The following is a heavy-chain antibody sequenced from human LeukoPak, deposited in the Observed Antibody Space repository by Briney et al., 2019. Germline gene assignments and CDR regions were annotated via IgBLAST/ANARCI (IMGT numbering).Heavy chain of an antibody. V-gene: IGHV3-23*01. D-gene: IGHD3-9*01. J-gene: IGHJ4*02. Sequence: GGPLRLFCAASVFTFSIYAMSGLRQAPGKGLEWVSAISGSGGSTYYGDSVKGRLTISRDNSKNTLYLQMNSLRAEDTAVYYCARDLDDILTGNFDYWGQGNLVTVSS. CDR3: ARDLDDILTGNFDY. CDR1: VFTFSIYA. CDR2: ISGSGGST.